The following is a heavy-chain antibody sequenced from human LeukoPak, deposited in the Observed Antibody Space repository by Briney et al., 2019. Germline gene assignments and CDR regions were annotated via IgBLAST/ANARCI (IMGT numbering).Heavy chain of an antibody. D-gene: IGHD2-15*01. CDR3: ARWKIVVVVAATYNWFDP. Sequence: GRSLRLSCAASGFTFSSYAMHWVRQAPGKGLEWVADISYDGSNKYYADSVKGRFTISRDNSKNTLYLQMNSLRAEDTAVYYCARWKIVVVVAATYNWFDPWGQGTMVTVSS. V-gene: IGHV3-30*04. CDR2: ISYDGSNK. CDR1: GFTFSSYA. J-gene: IGHJ5*02.